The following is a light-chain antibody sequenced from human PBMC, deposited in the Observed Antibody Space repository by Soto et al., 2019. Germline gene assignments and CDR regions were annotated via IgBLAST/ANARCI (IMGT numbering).Light chain of an antibody. CDR1: QRIDTW. Sequence: DIQMTQSPATLAASVGDRVSITCRASQRIDTWLAWYQQKPGKAPNLLIYKASRLQSGVPSRFSGSGSGTEFTLTISSLQHEDFATYYCQEYRNNYGTFGQGTKVEIK. V-gene: IGKV1-5*03. CDR3: QEYRNNYGT. J-gene: IGKJ1*01. CDR2: KAS.